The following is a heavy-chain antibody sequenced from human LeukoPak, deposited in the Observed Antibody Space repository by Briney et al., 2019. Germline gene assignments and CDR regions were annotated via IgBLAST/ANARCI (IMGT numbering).Heavy chain of an antibody. Sequence: SETLSLTCAVYGGSFSGYYWSWIRQPPGKGLEWVGEINHSGSTNYNPSLKSRVTISVDTSKNQFSLKLSSVTAADTAVYYCARDTYCGGDCSVPFDYWGQGTLVTVSS. D-gene: IGHD2-21*02. CDR2: INHSGST. V-gene: IGHV4-34*01. CDR1: GGSFSGYY. J-gene: IGHJ4*02. CDR3: ARDTYCGGDCSVPFDY.